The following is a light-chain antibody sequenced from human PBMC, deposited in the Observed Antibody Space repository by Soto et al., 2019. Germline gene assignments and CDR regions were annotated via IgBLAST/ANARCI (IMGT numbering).Light chain of an antibody. CDR2: KAS. CDR1: QSISSW. Sequence: DIHMTQSPSILSASFGDRVTITCRASQSISSWLAWYQQKPGKAPNLLIHKASHLESGVPSRFSGSGSGTEFTLTISSLQPGDFATYYCQHYNTYPWPFGQGTKVDIK. J-gene: IGKJ1*01. CDR3: QHYNTYPWP. V-gene: IGKV1-5*03.